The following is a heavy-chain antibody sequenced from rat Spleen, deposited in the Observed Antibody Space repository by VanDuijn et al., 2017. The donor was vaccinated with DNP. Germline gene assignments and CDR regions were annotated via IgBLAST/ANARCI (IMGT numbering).Heavy chain of an antibody. CDR2: INTGGGTT. Sequence: EVQLVESGGGLVQPGRSLKLSCAASGFTFNNYGIQWIRQAPTKGLEWVASINTGGGTTYYRDSVKGRFTISRDNAKNTQYLQMDSLGSEDTATYYCARSLLDCWGQGVMVTVSS. CDR3: ARSLLDC. V-gene: IGHV5S13*01. D-gene: IGHD2-1*01. J-gene: IGHJ2*01. CDR1: GFTFNNYG.